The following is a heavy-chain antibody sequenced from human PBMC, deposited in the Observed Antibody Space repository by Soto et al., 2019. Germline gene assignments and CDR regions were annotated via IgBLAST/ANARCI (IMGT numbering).Heavy chain of an antibody. CDR1: GFTFSSYE. Sequence: GGSLRLSCAASGFTFSSYEMNWVRQAPGKGLEWVPYISSSGSTIYYADSVKGRFTIPRDNSKNTLYLQMNSLRAEDTAVYYCAKEGYCSSTRCYTGAFDIWGQGTMVTVSS. D-gene: IGHD2-2*02. V-gene: IGHV3-48*03. CDR2: ISSSGSTI. CDR3: AKEGYCSSTRCYTGAFDI. J-gene: IGHJ3*02.